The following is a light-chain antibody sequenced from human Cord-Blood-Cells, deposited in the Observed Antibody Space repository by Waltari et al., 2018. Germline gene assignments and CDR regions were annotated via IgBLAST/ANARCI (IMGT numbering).Light chain of an antibody. CDR2: GNR. V-gene: IGLV1-40*01. CDR3: QSYDSSLSGYV. CDR1: SSNIGAGYD. J-gene: IGLJ1*01. Sequence: QSVLTQPPSVSGAPGQRVTISCTGSSSNIGAGYDVHWYQKLPGTAPKLLICGNRYRPSGVPDRFSVSKAGTSASLAITGLQAEDEAEDYCQSYDSSLSGYVFGTGTKVTVL.